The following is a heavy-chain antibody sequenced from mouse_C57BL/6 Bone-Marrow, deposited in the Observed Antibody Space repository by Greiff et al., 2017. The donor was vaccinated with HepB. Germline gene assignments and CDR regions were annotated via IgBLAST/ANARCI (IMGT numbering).Heavy chain of an antibody. J-gene: IGHJ2*01. D-gene: IGHD2-5*01. CDR3: AREGYSNYESYFDY. CDR1: GYTFTSYW. CDR2: IHPNSGST. Sequence: QVQLQQPGAELVKPGASVKLSCKASGYTFTSYWMHWVKQRPGQGLEWIGMIHPNSGSTNYNEKFKSKATLTVDKSSSTAYMQLSSLTSEDSAVYYWAREGYSNYESYFDYWGQGTTLTVSS. V-gene: IGHV1-64*01.